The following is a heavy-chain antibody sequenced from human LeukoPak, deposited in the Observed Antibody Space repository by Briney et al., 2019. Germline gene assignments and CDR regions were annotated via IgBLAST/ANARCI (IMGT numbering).Heavy chain of an antibody. D-gene: IGHD5-12*01. CDR1: GFIVSSYA. J-gene: IGHJ4*02. CDR3: VKDRGGFIRDFDH. CDR2: INYNGDST. V-gene: IGHV3-64D*06. Sequence: QPGGSLRLSCSASGFIVSSYAIHWVRQAPGKGLEYVSAINYNGDSTSYTDSVKDRFSISRDNSKNTVYLQMSSLRADDTAVYYCVKDRGGFIRDFDHWGQGTLVTVS.